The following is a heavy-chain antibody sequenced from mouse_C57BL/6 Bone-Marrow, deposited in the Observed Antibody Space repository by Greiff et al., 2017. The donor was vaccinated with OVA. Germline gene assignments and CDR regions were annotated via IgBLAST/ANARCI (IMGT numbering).Heavy chain of an antibody. J-gene: IGHJ4*01. D-gene: IGHD3-2*02. CDR2: IDPSDSYT. V-gene: IGHV1-59*01. Sequence: QVQLQQPGAELVRPGTSVKLSCKASGYTFTSYWMHWVKQRPGQGLEWIGVIDPSDSYTNYNQKFKGKATLTVDTSSSTAYMQLGSLTSEDSAVYYCARGDSSGYGAMDYWGQGTSVTVSS. CDR3: ARGDSSGYGAMDY. CDR1: GYTFTSYW.